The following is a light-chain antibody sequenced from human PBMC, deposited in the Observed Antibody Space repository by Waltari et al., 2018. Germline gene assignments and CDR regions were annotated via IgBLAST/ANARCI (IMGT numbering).Light chain of an antibody. CDR2: SAS. J-gene: IGKJ1*01. Sequence: DIQMTQSPSSLSASVGDRVTITCRARQTVRTSLSWFQQKSGRAPKLMIYSASKLQSGVPSRFSGSGSWTDFTLTISSLQPEDFATYYCQQSYTAPWTFGPGTKVEIE. V-gene: IGKV1-39*01. CDR3: QQSYTAPWT. CDR1: QTVRTS.